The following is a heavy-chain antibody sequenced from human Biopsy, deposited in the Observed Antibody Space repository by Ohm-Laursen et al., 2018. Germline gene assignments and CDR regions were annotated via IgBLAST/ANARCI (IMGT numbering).Heavy chain of an antibody. V-gene: IGHV1-69*06. CDR1: GDTSRNLA. CDR2: NIPILGTG. J-gene: IGHJ1*01. Sequence: GSSVKVSCKASGDTSRNLAINWVRQAPGQGLEWLGGNIPILGTGNYAQKFQDRVTVAADTSTSTATMELRSLRSDDTAVYYCATKLTGYFHHWGQGTLVIASS. CDR3: ATKLTGYFHH. D-gene: IGHD3-9*01.